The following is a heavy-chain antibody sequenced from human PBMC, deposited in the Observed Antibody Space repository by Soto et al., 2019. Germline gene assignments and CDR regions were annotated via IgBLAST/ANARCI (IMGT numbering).Heavy chain of an antibody. V-gene: IGHV1-69*13. Sequence: SVKVSCKASGGTFSSYAISWVRQAPGQGREWMGGIIPIFGTANYAQKFQGRVTITADESTSTAYMELSSLRSEDTAVYSCARVPPFLKLRFYGMDVWGQGTTVTVSS. CDR1: GGTFSSYA. J-gene: IGHJ6*02. CDR2: IIPIFGTA. D-gene: IGHD3-16*01. CDR3: ARVPPFLKLRFYGMDV.